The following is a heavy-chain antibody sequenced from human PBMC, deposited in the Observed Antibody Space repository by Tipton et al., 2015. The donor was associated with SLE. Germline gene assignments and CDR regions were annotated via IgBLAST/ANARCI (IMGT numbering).Heavy chain of an antibody. V-gene: IGHV4-39*07. J-gene: IGHJ4*02. CDR2: IYYSGST. CDR1: GGSISSSSYY. D-gene: IGHD1-26*01. Sequence: TLSLTCTVSGGSISSSSYYWGWIRQPQGKGLEWIGSIYYSGSTYYNPSLKSRVTISVDTSKNQFSLKLSSVTAADTAVYYCARHYGGSYNFDYWGQGTLVTVSS. CDR3: ARHYGGSYNFDY.